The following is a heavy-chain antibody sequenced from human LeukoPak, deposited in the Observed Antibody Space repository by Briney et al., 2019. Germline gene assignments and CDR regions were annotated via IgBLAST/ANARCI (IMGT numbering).Heavy chain of an antibody. CDR1: AFTFSSYW. V-gene: IGHV3-74*01. J-gene: IGHJ3*02. CDR2: INSDGSST. Sequence: PGGSLRLSCAASAFTFSSYWMHWVRQVPGKGLVWVSRINSDGSSTSYADSVKGRFTISRDNAKNTLYVQMNSLRAEDTAVYYCSTGSGHAFDIWGRGTMVTVSS. CDR3: STGSGHAFDI. D-gene: IGHD3-10*01.